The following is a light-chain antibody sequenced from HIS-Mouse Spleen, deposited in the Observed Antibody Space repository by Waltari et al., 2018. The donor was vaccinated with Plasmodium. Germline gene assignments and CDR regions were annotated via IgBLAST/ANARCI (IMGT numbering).Light chain of an antibody. J-gene: IGLJ3*02. CDR2: EDS. CDR3: YSTDSSGNHRV. CDR1: SLPKQS. Sequence: SYELTQPPSVSVSPGQTARNTCPGDSLPKQSAYLYQQKAGQAPVLVIHEDSKRPSGIPERFSGSSSGTMATLTISGAQVEDEADYYCYSTDSSGNHRVFGGGTKLTVL. V-gene: IGLV3-10*01.